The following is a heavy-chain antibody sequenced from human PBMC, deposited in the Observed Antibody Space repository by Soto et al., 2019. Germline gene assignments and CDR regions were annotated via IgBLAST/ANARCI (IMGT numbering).Heavy chain of an antibody. J-gene: IGHJ4*02. V-gene: IGHV1-69*01. Sequence: QVQLVQSGAEVKKSGSSVKVSCKASGGTFSSYAISWVRQAPGQGLEWMGGIIPIFGTANYAQKFQGRVTITADESTSTAYMELSSLRSEDTAVYYCGGNYYDSSGYEYWGQGTLVTVSS. CDR2: IIPIFGTA. D-gene: IGHD3-22*01. CDR3: GGNYYDSSGYEY. CDR1: GGTFSSYA.